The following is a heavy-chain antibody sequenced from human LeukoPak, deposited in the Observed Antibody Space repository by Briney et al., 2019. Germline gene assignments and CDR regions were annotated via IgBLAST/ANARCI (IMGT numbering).Heavy chain of an antibody. CDR2: IIPILGIA. CDR1: GGTFSSYA. CDR3: ARDLYYDSSGYYDY. D-gene: IGHD3-22*01. V-gene: IGHV1-69*04. Sequence: GSSVKVSCKASGGTFSSYAINWVRQAPGQGLEWMGRIIPILGIANYAQKFQGRVTITADKSTSTAYMELSSLRSEDTAVYYCARDLYYDSSGYYDYWGQGTLVTVSS. J-gene: IGHJ4*02.